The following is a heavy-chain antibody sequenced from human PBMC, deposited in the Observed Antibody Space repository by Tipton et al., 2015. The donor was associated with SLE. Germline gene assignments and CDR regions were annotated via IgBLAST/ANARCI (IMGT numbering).Heavy chain of an antibody. Sequence: TLSLTCAVYGGSFSGYYWSWIRQPPGKGLEWIGEINHSGSTNYNPSLKSRVTISVDTSKNQFSLKLSSVTAADTAVYYCARGVDDSSGYPRGAFDIWGQGTMVTVSS. V-gene: IGHV4-34*01. D-gene: IGHD3-22*01. CDR3: ARGVDDSSGYPRGAFDI. J-gene: IGHJ3*02. CDR2: INHSGST. CDR1: GGSFSGYY.